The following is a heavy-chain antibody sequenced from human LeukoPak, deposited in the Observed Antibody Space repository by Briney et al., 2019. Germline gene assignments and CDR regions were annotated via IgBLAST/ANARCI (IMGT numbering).Heavy chain of an antibody. CDR1: GFSFSTYL. J-gene: IGHJ3*02. V-gene: IGHV3-7*01. CDR3: AHSSGWYSNAFDI. CDR2: IKEDGSEK. Sequence: GGSLRLSCAASGFSFSTYLMSWVRQAPGKGLEWVANIKEDGSEKDYVDSVKGRFTISRDNAKNSLYLQMNSLRAEDTAVYYCAHSSGWYSNAFDIWGQGTMVTVSS. D-gene: IGHD6-19*01.